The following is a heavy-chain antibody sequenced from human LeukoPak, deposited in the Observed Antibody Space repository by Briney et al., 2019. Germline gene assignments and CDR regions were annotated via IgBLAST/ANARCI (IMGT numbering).Heavy chain of an antibody. J-gene: IGHJ4*02. V-gene: IGHV3-33*01. Sequence: PGGSLRLSCAASGFTFSSYGMHWVRQAPGKGLEWVAVIWYDGSNKYYADSGKGRFTISRDNSKNTLYLQMNSLRAEDTAVYYCARDSGYINSWGQGTLVTVSS. CDR3: ARDSGYINS. CDR2: IWYDGSNK. D-gene: IGHD6-25*01. CDR1: GFTFSSYG.